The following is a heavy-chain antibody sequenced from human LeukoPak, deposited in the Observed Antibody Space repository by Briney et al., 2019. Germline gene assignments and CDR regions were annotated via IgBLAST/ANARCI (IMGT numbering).Heavy chain of an antibody. Sequence: GGSLRLSCAASGFTFRSYAMHWVRQAPGKGLGWVAVISYDGSNKYYIDSVKGRFTISRDNSKNTLYLQMNSLRAEDTALYYCARGSHRWATTNGNFDYWGQGTLVTVSS. CDR2: ISYDGSNK. CDR3: ARGSHRWATTNGNFDY. D-gene: IGHD1-1*01. V-gene: IGHV3-30*04. CDR1: GFTFRSYA. J-gene: IGHJ4*02.